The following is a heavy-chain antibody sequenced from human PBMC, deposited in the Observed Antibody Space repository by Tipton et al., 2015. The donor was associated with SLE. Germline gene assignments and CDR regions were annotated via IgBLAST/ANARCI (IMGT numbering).Heavy chain of an antibody. D-gene: IGHD2-2*02. CDR2: FFYGGTT. J-gene: IGHJ3*02. CDR3: ARDRDIVLEPVPIPPAFDI. Sequence: TLSLTCAVSGGSINSDSYYWGWIRQPPGKGLEWIGSFFYGGTTYYNPSLKSRVTVSADTSKNQFSLKLSSVTAADTAVYYCARDRDIVLEPVPIPPAFDIWGQGTMVTVSS. V-gene: IGHV4-39*07. CDR1: GGSINSDSYY.